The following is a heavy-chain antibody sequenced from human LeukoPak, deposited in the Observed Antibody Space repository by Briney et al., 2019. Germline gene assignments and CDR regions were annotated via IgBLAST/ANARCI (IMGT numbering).Heavy chain of an antibody. J-gene: IGHJ4*02. CDR3: TTKVTRGNSGDDYDD. CDR2: ISSDGNDK. CDR1: GVTFRSYG. Sequence: GGPLRPSWEVSGVTFRSYGTHWFRQAPGKGLDGVALISSDGNDKLYGDSVRGRFTISRDDSKSTLYLQMNSLRAEDTAVYYCTTKVTRGNSGDDYDDWGQGTLVTVSS. D-gene: IGHD5-12*01. V-gene: IGHV3-30*03.